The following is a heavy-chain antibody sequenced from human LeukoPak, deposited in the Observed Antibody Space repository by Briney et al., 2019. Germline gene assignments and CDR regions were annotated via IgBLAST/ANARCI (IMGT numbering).Heavy chain of an antibody. CDR1: VFNFNDYS. J-gene: IGHJ4*02. V-gene: IGHV3-21*01. D-gene: IGHD4-17*01. CDR2: ITVSSSYI. CDR3: ARNRRPYGDYDY. Sequence: GGSLRLSCAASVFNFNDYSMNWVRQAPGKGLEWVSSITVSSSYIYYADSVKGRFTISRDSAKNSVYLQMNGLRAEDTAVYYCARNRRPYGDYDYWGQGTLVTVSS.